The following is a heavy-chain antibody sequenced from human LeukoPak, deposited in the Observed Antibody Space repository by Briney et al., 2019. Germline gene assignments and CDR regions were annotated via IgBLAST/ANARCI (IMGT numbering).Heavy chain of an antibody. Sequence: GRSLRLSCAACGFTFSCYGMQWVREAPGKGVEGVAVISYDGSNKYYAVSVKGQFTISRESSKNTLYLQMNSLKAEDTAVYYCAKRRSYYDSSPLDYWGQGTLVTVSS. CDR1: GFTFSCYG. D-gene: IGHD3-22*01. CDR2: ISYDGSNK. CDR3: AKRRSYYDSSPLDY. V-gene: IGHV3-30*18. J-gene: IGHJ4*02.